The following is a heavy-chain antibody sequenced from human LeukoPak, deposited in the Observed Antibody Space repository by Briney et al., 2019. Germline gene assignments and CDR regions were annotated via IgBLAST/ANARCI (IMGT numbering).Heavy chain of an antibody. V-gene: IGHV1-69*04. Sequence: WASVKVSCKASGGTFSSYTSSWVRQAPGQGLEWMGRIIPILGIANYAQKFQGRVTITADKSTSTAYMELSSLRSEDTAVYYCARDRGDIVVVPAASGAFDIWGQGTMVTVSS. CDR3: ARDRGDIVVVPAASGAFDI. CDR1: GGTFSSYT. D-gene: IGHD2-2*01. CDR2: IIPILGIA. J-gene: IGHJ3*02.